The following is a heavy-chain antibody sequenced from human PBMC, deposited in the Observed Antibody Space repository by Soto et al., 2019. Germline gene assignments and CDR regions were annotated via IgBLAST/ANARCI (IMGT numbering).Heavy chain of an antibody. D-gene: IGHD6-6*01. CDR2: IYYNGDT. Sequence: SETLSLTCTVSGGSIRSAGHYWSWIRQHPGKGLEWIGYIYYNGDTYYNPSLKSRVTISVDTSKNQFSLNLTSVTAADTAVYYCARRGGFSSGYYYYAMDVWGQGTTVTVSS. CDR1: GGSIRSAGHY. J-gene: IGHJ6*02. CDR3: ARRGGFSSGYYYYAMDV. V-gene: IGHV4-31*03.